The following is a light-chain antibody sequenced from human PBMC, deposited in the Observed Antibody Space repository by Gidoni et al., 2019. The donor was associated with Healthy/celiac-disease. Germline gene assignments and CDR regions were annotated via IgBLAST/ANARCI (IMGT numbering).Light chain of an antibody. J-gene: IGLJ1*01. CDR3: SSYTSSSTLGV. CDR2: DVS. CDR1: SSDGGGYTY. Sequence: QSALTQPASVSGSQGPSLHISCTGTSSDGGGYTYVSWYQQHPGNAPILLIYDVSTRPSGVSHRFSVSKSGNTASLTLSGLQAEDEADYYCSSYTSSSTLGVFGTGTKVTVL. V-gene: IGLV2-14*01.